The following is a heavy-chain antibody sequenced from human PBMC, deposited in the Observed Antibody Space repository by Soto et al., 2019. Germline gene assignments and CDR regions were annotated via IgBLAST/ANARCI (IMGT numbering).Heavy chain of an antibody. Sequence: QVQLVQSGAEVKKPGSSVKVSCKASGDTFSSYAITWVRQAPGQGLEWMGGIIPIFATANYAQKFQGRVTISADDSTSTAYMELSSLRSEDTAVYYCARDRGPSSGYYPYWFDPWGQGTLVTVSS. CDR3: ARDRGPSSGYYPYWFDP. D-gene: IGHD3-22*01. CDR2: IIPIFATA. V-gene: IGHV1-69*12. J-gene: IGHJ5*02. CDR1: GDTFSSYA.